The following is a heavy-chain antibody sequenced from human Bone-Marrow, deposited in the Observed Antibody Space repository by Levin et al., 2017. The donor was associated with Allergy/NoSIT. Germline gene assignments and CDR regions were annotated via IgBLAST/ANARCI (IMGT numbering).Heavy chain of an antibody. CDR2: IYPGDSDT. V-gene: IGHV5-51*01. J-gene: IGHJ5*02. CDR1: GYTFTGYW. CDR3: ARRHNNFDP. D-gene: IGHD1/OR15-1a*01. Sequence: ASVKVSCRASGYTFTGYWIAWVRQQPGKGLEWVGIIYPGDSDTRYNPAFEGQVTISADKSPNTAYLQWSSLKASDSAMYYCARRHNNFDPWGQGTLVTVST.